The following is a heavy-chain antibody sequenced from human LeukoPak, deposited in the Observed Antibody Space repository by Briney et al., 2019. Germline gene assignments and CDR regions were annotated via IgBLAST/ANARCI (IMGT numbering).Heavy chain of an antibody. CDR2: RYYSGGT. Sequence: PSETLSLTCTVSGGSISSGSYFWGWVRQPPGKGLEWIGSRYYSGGTDYNPSLKSRVTISADTSKNQFSLKLTSVTAADTAVYYCARQYDYWGQGTLVTVSS. V-gene: IGHV4-39*01. CDR3: ARQYDY. CDR1: GGSISSGSYF. J-gene: IGHJ4*02.